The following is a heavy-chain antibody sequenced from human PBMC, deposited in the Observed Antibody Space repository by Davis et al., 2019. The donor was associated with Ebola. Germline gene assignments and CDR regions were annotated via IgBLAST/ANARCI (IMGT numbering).Heavy chain of an antibody. V-gene: IGHV1-69*04. CDR1: GGTFSSYA. Sequence: SVTVSCKASGGTFSSYAISWVRRAPGQGLEWMGRIIPILGIANYAQKFQGRVTITADQSTSTAYMELSSLRSEDTAVYYCARGSSSWGRGYYYYGMDVWGQGTTVTVSS. CDR3: ARGSSSWGRGYYYYGMDV. CDR2: IIPILGIA. J-gene: IGHJ6*02. D-gene: IGHD6-6*01.